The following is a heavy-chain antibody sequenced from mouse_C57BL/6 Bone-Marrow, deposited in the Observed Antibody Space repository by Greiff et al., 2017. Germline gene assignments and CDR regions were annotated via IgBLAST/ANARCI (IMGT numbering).Heavy chain of an antibody. D-gene: IGHD1-1*01. J-gene: IGHJ2*01. CDR1: GYTFTSYW. V-gene: IGHV1-74*01. CDR3: AIPLYYYGSSYGY. CDR2: IHPSDSDT. Sequence: QVQLQQPGAELVKPGASVKVSCKASGYTFTSYWMHWVKQRPGQGLEWIGRIHPSDSDTNYNQKFKGKATLTVDKSSSTAHMQLSSLTSEDSAVYYCAIPLYYYGSSYGYWGQGTTLTVAS.